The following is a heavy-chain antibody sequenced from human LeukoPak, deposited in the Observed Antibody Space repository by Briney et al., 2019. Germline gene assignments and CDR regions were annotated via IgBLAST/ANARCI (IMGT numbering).Heavy chain of an antibody. Sequence: GESLKISCEGSGYSFTSYWIGWVRQMPGKGLEWMGIIYPGDSDTRYSPSFEGQVTISVDKSISTAYLQWSSLKASDTAMYYCARTRYSNFPFDYWDQGTLVTVSS. CDR2: IYPGDSDT. V-gene: IGHV5-51*01. CDR1: GYSFTSYW. J-gene: IGHJ4*02. D-gene: IGHD4-11*01. CDR3: ARTRYSNFPFDY.